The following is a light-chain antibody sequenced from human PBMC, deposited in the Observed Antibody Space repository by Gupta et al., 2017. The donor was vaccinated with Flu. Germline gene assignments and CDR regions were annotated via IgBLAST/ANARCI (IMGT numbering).Light chain of an antibody. V-gene: IGLV1-47*01. J-gene: IGLJ2*01. CDR3: AAWDDRMSGVV. CDR1: TADSGKNY. CDR2: RND. Sequence: STADSGKNYVYWFQQYPGEAPKLLVYRNDHRPSGVPDRFSGSKSGNSASLAISGLRSEDEADYHCAAWDDRMSGVVFGGGTKLTVL.